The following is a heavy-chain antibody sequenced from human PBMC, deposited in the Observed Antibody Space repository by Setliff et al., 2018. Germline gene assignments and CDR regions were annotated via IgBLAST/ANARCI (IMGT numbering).Heavy chain of an antibody. CDR2: IYVTEST. D-gene: IGHD1-1*01. Sequence: LSLTCTVSGDSISNYYWNWIRQPAGKGLEWIGRIYVTESTKYNPSLKSRVTLSIDTSKNQFSLKLSSVTAADTAVYYCARANKKLDYYYYYYMDVWGKGTTVTVSS. V-gene: IGHV4-4*07. CDR1: GDSISNYY. J-gene: IGHJ6*03. CDR3: ARANKKLDYYYYYYMDV.